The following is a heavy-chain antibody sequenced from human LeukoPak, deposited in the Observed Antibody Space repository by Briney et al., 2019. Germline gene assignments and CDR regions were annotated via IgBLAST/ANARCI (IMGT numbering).Heavy chain of an antibody. V-gene: IGHV4-59*12. CDR2: IYYSGST. CDR1: GGSISSYY. D-gene: IGHD6-13*01. Sequence: PSETLSLTCTVSGGSISSYYWSWIRQPPGKGLEWIGYIYYSGSTNYNPSLKSRVTISVDTSKNQFSLKLSSVTAADTAVYYCVRGEGAAAGTPNFDYWGQGTLVTVSS. CDR3: VRGEGAAAGTPNFDY. J-gene: IGHJ4*02.